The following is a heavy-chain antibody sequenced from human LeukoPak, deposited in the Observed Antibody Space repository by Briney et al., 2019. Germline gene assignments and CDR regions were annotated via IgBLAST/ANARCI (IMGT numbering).Heavy chain of an antibody. Sequence: GGSLRLSCAASGFTFSRSSMNWVRQAPGKDLEWVSSISGSSSYIYYADSVKGRFTISRGNAKNSLYLQINSLRVEDTALYFCTRDLYRRQHLGLIDSWGQGTLVTVSS. CDR1: GFTFSRSS. J-gene: IGHJ4*02. CDR3: TRDLYRRQHLGLIDS. V-gene: IGHV3-21*01. D-gene: IGHD2-8*01. CDR2: ISGSSSYI.